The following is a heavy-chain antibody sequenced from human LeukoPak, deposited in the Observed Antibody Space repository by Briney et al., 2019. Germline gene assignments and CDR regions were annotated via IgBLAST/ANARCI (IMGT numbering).Heavy chain of an antibody. CDR1: GFTFSSYA. CDR3: ARGGVNAAEYYFDY. J-gene: IGHJ4*02. CDR2: ISYDGSNK. V-gene: IGHV3-30*04. Sequence: GGSLRLSCAASGFTFSSYAMHWVRQAPGKGLEWVAVISYDGSNKYYADSVKGRFTISRDNSKNTLYLQMNSLRAEDTAVYYCARGGVNAAEYYFDYWGQGTLVTVSS. D-gene: IGHD3-16*01.